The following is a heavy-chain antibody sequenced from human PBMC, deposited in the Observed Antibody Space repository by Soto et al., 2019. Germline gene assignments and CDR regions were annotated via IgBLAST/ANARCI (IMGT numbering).Heavy chain of an antibody. J-gene: IGHJ6*02. V-gene: IGHV4-4*02. Sequence: SETLSLTCAVSGGSISSSNWWIWVRQPPGKGLDWIGEIYHSGSTNYNPSLKSRVTISVXXSXXQFSLXLSSVTAADTAVYYCARGQYSSGWDYYYYGMDVWGQGTKVTVSS. CDR1: GGSISSSNW. D-gene: IGHD6-19*01. CDR3: ARGQYSSGWDYYYYGMDV. CDR2: IYHSGST.